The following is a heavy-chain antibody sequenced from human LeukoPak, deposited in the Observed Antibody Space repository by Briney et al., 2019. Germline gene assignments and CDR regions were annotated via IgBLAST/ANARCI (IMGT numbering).Heavy chain of an antibody. CDR1: GYTFTSYG. CDR3: ARVLYDTVTRGGNWFDP. D-gene: IGHD4-11*01. J-gene: IGHJ5*02. V-gene: IGHV1-18*01. CDR2: ISAYNGNT. Sequence: ASVKVSCKASGYTFTSYGISWVRQAPGQGLEWMGWISAYNGNTNYAQKLQGRVTMTTDTSTSTAYMELRSLRSDDTAVYYCARVLYDTVTRGGNWFDPWGQGTLATVSS.